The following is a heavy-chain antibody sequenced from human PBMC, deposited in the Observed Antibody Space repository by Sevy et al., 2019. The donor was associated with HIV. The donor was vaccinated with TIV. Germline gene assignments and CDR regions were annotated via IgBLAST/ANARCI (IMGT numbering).Heavy chain of an antibody. CDR3: ARVQATIVATIDYFDY. CDR2: IKQDGSEK. CDR1: GFTFSSYW. V-gene: IGHV3-7*01. D-gene: IGHD5-12*01. Sequence: GGSLRLSCAASGFTFSSYWMSWVRQAPGKGLEWVANIKQDGSEKYYVDSVKGRFTISSDNAKNSLYLQMNSLRAEDTAVYYCARVQATIVATIDYFDYWGQGTLVTVSS. J-gene: IGHJ4*02.